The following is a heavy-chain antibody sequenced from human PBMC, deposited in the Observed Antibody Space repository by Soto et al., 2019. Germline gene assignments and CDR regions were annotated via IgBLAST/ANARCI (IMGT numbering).Heavy chain of an antibody. Sequence: QVQLQESGTGLVKPSETLSLTCTVSGGSISSDYWSWIRQPPGKGLEWIGYVSYSGSTNSNPSLKSRVTISLDTSRNQFSLELRSVTAADTAVYYCARIKKAAGTDYWGQGTLVTVSS. J-gene: IGHJ4*02. CDR1: GGSISSDY. CDR2: VSYSGST. CDR3: ARIKKAAGTDY. D-gene: IGHD6-13*01. V-gene: IGHV4-59*08.